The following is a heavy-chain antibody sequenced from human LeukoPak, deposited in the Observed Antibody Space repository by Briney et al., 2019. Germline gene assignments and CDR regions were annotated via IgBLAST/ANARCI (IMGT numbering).Heavy chain of an antibody. CDR2: MNPNSGNT. J-gene: IGHJ5*02. Sequence: ASVKVSCKASGYTFTSYDINWARQATGQRLEWMGWMNPNSGNTGYAQKFQGRVTMTRNTSISTAYMELSSLRSEDTAVYYCARVIYDSSGYYPNPWGQGTLVTVSS. D-gene: IGHD3-22*01. CDR3: ARVIYDSSGYYPNP. V-gene: IGHV1-8*01. CDR1: GYTFTSYD.